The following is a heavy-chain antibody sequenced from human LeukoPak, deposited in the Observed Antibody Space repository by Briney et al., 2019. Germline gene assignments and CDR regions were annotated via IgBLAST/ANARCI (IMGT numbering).Heavy chain of an antibody. Sequence: GGSLRLSCAASGFTFSSYSMNWVRQAPGKGLEWVSSISSSSSYIYYADSVKGRFTISRDNAKNSLYLQMNSLRAEDTAVYYCARERAYYGSGSKVGAFDIWGQGTMVTVSS. V-gene: IGHV3-21*01. CDR1: GFTFSSYS. J-gene: IGHJ3*02. CDR3: ARERAYYGSGSKVGAFDI. CDR2: ISSSSSYI. D-gene: IGHD3-10*01.